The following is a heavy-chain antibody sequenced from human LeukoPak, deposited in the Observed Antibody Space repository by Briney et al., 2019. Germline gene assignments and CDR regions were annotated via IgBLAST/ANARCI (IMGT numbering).Heavy chain of an antibody. J-gene: IGHJ4*02. Sequence: PSETLSLTCTVSGGSISSGGYYWSWIRQPPGKGLEWIVYIYHSGSTYYNPSLKSRVTISVDRSKNQFSLKLSSVTAADTAVYYCARETGSGGSRDKDYWGQGTLVTVSS. V-gene: IGHV4-30-2*01. CDR1: GGSISSGGYY. CDR2: IYHSGST. CDR3: ARETGSGGSRDKDY. D-gene: IGHD2-15*01.